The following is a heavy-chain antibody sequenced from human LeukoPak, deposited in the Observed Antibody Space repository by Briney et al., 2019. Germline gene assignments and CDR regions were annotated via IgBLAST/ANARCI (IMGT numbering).Heavy chain of an antibody. CDR1: GYTFTSYD. CDR2: INPNSGGT. V-gene: IGHV1-2*02. J-gene: IGHJ3*02. Sequence: ASVKVSCKASGYTFTSYDINWVRQATGQGLEWMGWINPNSGGTNYAQKFQGRVTMTRDTSISTAYMELSRLRSDDTAVYYCARDGASDAFDIWGQGTMVTVSS. CDR3: ARDGASDAFDI. D-gene: IGHD3-16*01.